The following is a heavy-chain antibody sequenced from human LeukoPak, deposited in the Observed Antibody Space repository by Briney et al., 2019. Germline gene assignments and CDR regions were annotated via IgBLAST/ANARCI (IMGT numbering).Heavy chain of an antibody. V-gene: IGHV3-23*01. CDR3: AKDIVVVPAAIDY. J-gene: IGHJ4*02. D-gene: IGHD2-2*01. CDR2: ISSSGGST. CDR1: GFTFSSYA. Sequence: GGSVRLSCAASGFTFSSYAMSWVRQAPGKGLEWVSGISSSGGSTYNADSVKGRFTISRDNSKNTLYLQMNSLRAEDTAVYYCAKDIVVVPAAIDYWGQGTLVTVSS.